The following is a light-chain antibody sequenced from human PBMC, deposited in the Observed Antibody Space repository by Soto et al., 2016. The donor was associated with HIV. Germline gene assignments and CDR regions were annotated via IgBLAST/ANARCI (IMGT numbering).Light chain of an antibody. Sequence: DIQMTQSPSSLSASVGDRVTITCRASQSISNYLNWYQQKPGKAPRLLIYATSSLQSGVPSRFGGSGSGTDFTLTISSLQPEDFATYYCQQSYSTVFTFGPGTKVDIK. CDR3: QQSYSTVFT. V-gene: IGKV1-39*01. CDR2: ATS. CDR1: QSISNY. J-gene: IGKJ3*01.